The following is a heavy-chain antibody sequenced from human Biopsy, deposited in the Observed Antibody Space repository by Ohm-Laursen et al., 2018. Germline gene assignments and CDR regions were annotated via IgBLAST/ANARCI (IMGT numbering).Heavy chain of an antibody. CDR3: ATELLPPGVGGPWLDS. CDR2: ISASSSYI. J-gene: IGHJ5*01. D-gene: IGHD3-10*01. V-gene: IGHV3-21*06. Sequence: GSLRLSCAASGFTFSIYAIHWVRQAPGQGLEWVSSISASSSYIHYADSVKGRFTVSRDNTKNSLYLQMNSLRAADTAIYYCATELLPPGVGGPWLDSWGQGTPVTVSS. CDR1: GFTFSIYA.